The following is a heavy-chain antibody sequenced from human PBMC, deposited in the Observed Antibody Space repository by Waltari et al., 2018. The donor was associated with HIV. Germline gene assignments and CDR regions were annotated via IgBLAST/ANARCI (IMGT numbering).Heavy chain of an antibody. Sequence: EVQLAESGGGLVQPGGSLRLSCLASGFSFNNYWMHWVRQAPGKGLIWVAHMGPDGANGRYADSVKGRFIISRDNAKNTLYLQMNSLRAEDTAVYYCTRDDPGPTPIDFWGQGTLVTVSP. V-gene: IGHV3-74*01. CDR2: MGPDGANG. D-gene: IGHD2-15*01. CDR1: GFSFNNYW. CDR3: TRDDPGPTPIDF. J-gene: IGHJ4*02.